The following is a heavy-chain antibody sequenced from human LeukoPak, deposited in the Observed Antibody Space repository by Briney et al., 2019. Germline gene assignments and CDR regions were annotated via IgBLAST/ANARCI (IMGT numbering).Heavy chain of an antibody. D-gene: IGHD2-2*01. CDR2: INPSGGST. V-gene: IGHV1-46*01. CDR3: ARGRGYCSSTSCFNWFDP. Sequence: ASVKVSFKASGYTFTSYYMHWVRQPPGQGLEWMGIINPSGGSTSYAQKFQGRVTMTRDMSTSTVYMELSSLRSEDTAVYYCARGRGYCSSTSCFNWFDPWGQGTLVTVSS. CDR1: GYTFTSYY. J-gene: IGHJ5*02.